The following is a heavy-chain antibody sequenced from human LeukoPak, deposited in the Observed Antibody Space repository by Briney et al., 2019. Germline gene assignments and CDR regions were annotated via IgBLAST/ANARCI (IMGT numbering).Heavy chain of an antibody. CDR1: GFTVSSNY. CDR2: IYSGGST. J-gene: IGHJ4*02. V-gene: IGHV3-53*01. Sequence: GGSLRLSCAASGFTVSSNYMSWVRQAPGKGLEWVSVIYSGGSTYYADSVKGRFTISRDNSKNTLYLQMNSLRAEDTAVYYCAKDARWYYDSSGAHKSYWGQGTLVTVSS. CDR3: AKDARWYYDSSGAHKSY. D-gene: IGHD3-22*01.